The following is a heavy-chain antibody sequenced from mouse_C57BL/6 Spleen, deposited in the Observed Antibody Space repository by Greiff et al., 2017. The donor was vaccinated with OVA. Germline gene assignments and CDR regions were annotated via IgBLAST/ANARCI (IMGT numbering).Heavy chain of an antibody. CDR3: ARPLGRKAMDY. J-gene: IGHJ4*01. CDR1: GYTFTSYW. Sequence: VQLQQPGAELVKPGASVKLSCKASGYTFTSYWMHWVKQRPGQGLEWIGMIHPNSGSTNYNEKFKSKATLTVDKSSSTAYMQLSSLTSEDSAVYYCARPLGRKAMDYWGQGTSVTVSS. D-gene: IGHD4-1*01. CDR2: IHPNSGST. V-gene: IGHV1-64*01.